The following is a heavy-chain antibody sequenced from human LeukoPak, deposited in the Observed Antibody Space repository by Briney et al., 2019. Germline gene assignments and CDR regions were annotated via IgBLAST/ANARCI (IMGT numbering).Heavy chain of an antibody. CDR3: ARASRVWWLGGYYGMDV. V-gene: IGHV1-8*01. D-gene: IGHD6-19*01. CDR2: MNPNSGNT. Sequence: ASVKVSCKASRYTFTSYDINWVRQATGQGLEWMGWMNPNSGNTGYAQKFQGRVTMTRNTSISTAYMELSSLRSEDTAVYYCARASRVWWLGGYYGMDVWGQGTTVTVSS. J-gene: IGHJ6*02. CDR1: RYTFTSYD.